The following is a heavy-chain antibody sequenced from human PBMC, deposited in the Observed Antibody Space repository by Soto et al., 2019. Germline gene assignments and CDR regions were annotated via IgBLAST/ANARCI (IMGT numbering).Heavy chain of an antibody. CDR1: GGSISSDSYY. CDR3: ADMRGQWLPRD. J-gene: IGHJ4*02. Sequence: QLQLQESGPGLVKPSETLSLTCTVSGGSISSDSYYWGWIRQPPGKGLEWIANIHYSGNAFYNPSLNSRVTIYVDTSKNQFSLKLSSVTAADTAVYYCADMRGQWLPRDWGQGTLVTVSS. D-gene: IGHD6-19*01. CDR2: IHYSGNA. V-gene: IGHV4-39*01.